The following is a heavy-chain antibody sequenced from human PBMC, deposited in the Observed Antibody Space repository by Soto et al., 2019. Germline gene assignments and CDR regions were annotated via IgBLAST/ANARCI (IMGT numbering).Heavy chain of an antibody. D-gene: IGHD4-17*01. V-gene: IGHV4-39*01. J-gene: IGHJ4*02. CDR3: ARHTTADYGGNSDY. CDR2: IYYSGST. Sequence: QLQLQESGPGLVKPSETLSLTCTVSGGSISSSSYYWGWIRQPPGKGLEWIGSIYYSGSTYYNPSLKSRVTISVDTSKNQFPLKLSSVTAADTAVYYCARHTTADYGGNSDYWGQGTLVTVSS. CDR1: GGSISSSSYY.